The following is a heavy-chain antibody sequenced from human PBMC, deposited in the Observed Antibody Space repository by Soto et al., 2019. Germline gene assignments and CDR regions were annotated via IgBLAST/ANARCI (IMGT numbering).Heavy chain of an antibody. J-gene: IGHJ4*02. Sequence: SETLSLTCAVYGGSFSGYYWSWIRQPPGKGLEWIGEINHSGSTNYNPSLKSRVTISVDTSKNQFSLKLSSVTAADTAVYYCASEYDFWSGYYSYWGQGTLVTVSA. V-gene: IGHV4-34*01. CDR1: GGSFSGYY. CDR2: INHSGST. D-gene: IGHD3-3*01. CDR3: ASEYDFWSGYYSY.